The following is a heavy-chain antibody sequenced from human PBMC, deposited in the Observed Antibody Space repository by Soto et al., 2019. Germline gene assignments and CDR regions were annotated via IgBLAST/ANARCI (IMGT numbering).Heavy chain of an antibody. V-gene: IGHV1-46*01. CDR3: ARDHLARFLGVHPGGYNWFDP. D-gene: IGHD3-3*01. Sequence: ASVKVSCKASGYTFTSYYMHWVRQAPGQGLEWMGIINPSGGSTSYAQKFQGRVTMTRDTSTSTVYMELSSLRSEDTAVYYCARDHLARFLGVHPGGYNWFDPWGQGTLVTVSS. CDR2: INPSGGST. J-gene: IGHJ5*02. CDR1: GYTFTSYY.